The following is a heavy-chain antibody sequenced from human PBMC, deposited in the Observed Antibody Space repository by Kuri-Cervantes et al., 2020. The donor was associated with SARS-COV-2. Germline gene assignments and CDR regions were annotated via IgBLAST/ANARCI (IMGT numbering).Heavy chain of an antibody. CDR3: ARSRFGDYLDAFDI. D-gene: IGHD3-10*01. CDR2: IIPILGTA. J-gene: IGHJ3*02. CDR1: GGTFSSYA. V-gene: IGHV1-69*11. Sequence: SVKVSFKASGGTFSSYAISWVRQAPGQGLEWMGRIIPILGTANYAQKFQGRVTITTDESTSTAYMELSSLRSEDTAVYYCARSRFGDYLDAFDIWGQGTMVTVSS.